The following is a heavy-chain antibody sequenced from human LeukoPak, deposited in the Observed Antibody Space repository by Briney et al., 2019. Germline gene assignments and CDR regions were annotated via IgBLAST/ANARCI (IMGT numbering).Heavy chain of an antibody. V-gene: IGHV3-23*01. Sequence: GGSLRLSCAASGFTFDNYAMNWVRQAPGKGLEWVLGISGSGVNRYYADSVKGRFTISRDNSKNTLYLQLNSLRGEDTAIYYCARDTSFNYGDHAMDVWGEGTTVTVSS. J-gene: IGHJ6*04. D-gene: IGHD4/OR15-4a*01. CDR2: ISGSGVNR. CDR1: GFTFDNYA. CDR3: ARDTSFNYGDHAMDV.